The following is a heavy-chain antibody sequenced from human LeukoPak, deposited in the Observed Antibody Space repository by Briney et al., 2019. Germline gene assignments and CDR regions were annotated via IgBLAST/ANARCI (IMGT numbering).Heavy chain of an antibody. CDR3: AKGHYDSSSAHFIDY. CDR1: GFTFGDYA. J-gene: IGHJ4*02. D-gene: IGHD6-6*01. Sequence: GGSLRLSCTASGFTFGDYAMSWVRQAPGKGLEWVGFIRSKAYGGTTEYAASVKGRFTISRDDSKSIAYLQMNSLKTEDTAVYYCAKGHYDSSSAHFIDYWGQGTLVTVSS. V-gene: IGHV3-49*04. CDR2: IRSKAYGGTT.